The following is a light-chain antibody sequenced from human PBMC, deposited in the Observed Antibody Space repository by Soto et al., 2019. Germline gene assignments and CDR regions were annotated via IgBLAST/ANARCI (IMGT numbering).Light chain of an antibody. CDR3: QQRSNWPLT. J-gene: IGKJ4*01. Sequence: TQSPASLSLSPGERATLSCRASQSVSSYLAWYQQKPGQAPRLLIYDASNRATGIPARFSGSGSGTDFTLTISSLEPEDFAVYYCQQRSNWPLTFGGGTKVEIK. V-gene: IGKV3-11*01. CDR2: DAS. CDR1: QSVSSY.